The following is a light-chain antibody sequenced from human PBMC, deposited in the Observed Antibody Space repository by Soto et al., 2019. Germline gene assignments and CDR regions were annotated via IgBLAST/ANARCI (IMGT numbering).Light chain of an antibody. J-gene: IGLJ3*02. CDR1: SSDAGGYNY. Sequence: QSALTQPASVSGSPGQSITISCTGTSSDAGGYNYVSWYQQHPAKAPKLMIYEVSNRPSGVSHRFSGSKSGNTASLTISGLQAEDEADYYCFSYTTSSTLVFGGGTKLTVL. CDR2: EVS. CDR3: FSYTTSSTLV. V-gene: IGLV2-14*01.